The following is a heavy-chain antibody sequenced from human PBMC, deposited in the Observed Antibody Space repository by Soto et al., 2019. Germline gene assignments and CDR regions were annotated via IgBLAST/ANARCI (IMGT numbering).Heavy chain of an antibody. D-gene: IGHD6-19*01. CDR1: GGSINGYY. CDR3: ARDSRDSSGRSFDY. Sequence: SETLSLTCTVSGGSINGYYWSWIRQPAGKGLEWIGRIYTSGSTNCNPSLKSRVTMSVDTSKNQFSLKLDSVTAADTAVYYCARDSRDSSGRSFDYWGQGTLVTVSS. V-gene: IGHV4-4*07. J-gene: IGHJ4*02. CDR2: IYTSGST.